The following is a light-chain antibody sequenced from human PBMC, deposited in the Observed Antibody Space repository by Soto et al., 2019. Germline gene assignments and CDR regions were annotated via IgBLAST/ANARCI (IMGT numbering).Light chain of an antibody. V-gene: IGLV2-14*01. CDR2: EVN. CDR3: SSKISSITYLV. Sequence: QSALDQPASVSGSPGQSITISCTGTSSDVGGYNYVSWYQQHPGNAPRLMIYEVNNRPSGVPNRFSGSESGNNASLTISGLQDADEADHYLSSKISSITYLVFGNGKKLTV. CDR1: SSDVGGYNY. J-gene: IGLJ1*01.